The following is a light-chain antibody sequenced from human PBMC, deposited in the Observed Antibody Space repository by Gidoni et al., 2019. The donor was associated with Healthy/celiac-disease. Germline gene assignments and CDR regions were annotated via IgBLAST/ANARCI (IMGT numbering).Light chain of an antibody. V-gene: IGKV3-15*01. CDR2: GAS. J-gene: IGKJ2*01. Sequence: EIVMTQSPATLSVSPGERATLSCRASQSVSSNLAWYQQKHGQAPRLLIYGASTRATGIPARFSGSGSGTEFTLTISSLQYEDFAVYYCQQYNNWPYTFXQXTKLEIK. CDR1: QSVSSN. CDR3: QQYNNWPYT.